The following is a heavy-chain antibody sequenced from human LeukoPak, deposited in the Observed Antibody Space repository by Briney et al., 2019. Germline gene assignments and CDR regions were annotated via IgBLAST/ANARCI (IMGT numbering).Heavy chain of an antibody. CDR2: INPNSGGT. CDR1: GYTFTGYY. CDR3: AVMGSNYNFWSGYLFGEKFDY. J-gene: IGHJ4*02. Sequence: ASVKVSCKASGYTFTGYYMHWVRQAPGQGLEWMGWINPNSGGTNYAQKFQGRVTMTRDTSISTAYMELSRLRSDDTAVYYCAVMGSNYNFWSGYLFGEKFDYWGQGTLVTVSS. D-gene: IGHD3-3*01. V-gene: IGHV1-2*02.